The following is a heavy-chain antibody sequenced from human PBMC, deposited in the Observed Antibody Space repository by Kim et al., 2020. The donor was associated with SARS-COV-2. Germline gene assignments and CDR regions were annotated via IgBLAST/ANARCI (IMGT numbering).Heavy chain of an antibody. CDR3: ARWHGLGIEGVDY. Sequence: ASVKVSCKASGYTFTGYYMHWVRQAPGQGLEWMGWINPNSGGTNYAQKFQCRVTMTRDTSISTAYMELSRLRSDDTSVYYCARWHGLGIEGVDYWGQGTLVTVSS. V-gene: IGHV1-2*02. J-gene: IGHJ4*02. CDR1: GYTFTGYY. D-gene: IGHD7-27*01. CDR2: INPNSGGT.